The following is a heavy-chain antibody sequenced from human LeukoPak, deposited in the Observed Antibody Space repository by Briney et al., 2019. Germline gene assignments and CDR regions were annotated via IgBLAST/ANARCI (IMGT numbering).Heavy chain of an antibody. V-gene: IGHV3-48*01. CDR1: GFTFSSYS. CDR2: ISFDSDTI. D-gene: IGHD3-10*02. Sequence: PGGSLRLSCAASGFTFSSYSINWVRQAPGKGLEWVSHISFDSDTIYYADSVKGRFTISRDNAKNLVYLQMNSLRAEDTAVYYCAELGITMIGGVWGKGTTVTISS. J-gene: IGHJ6*04. CDR3: AELGITMIGGV.